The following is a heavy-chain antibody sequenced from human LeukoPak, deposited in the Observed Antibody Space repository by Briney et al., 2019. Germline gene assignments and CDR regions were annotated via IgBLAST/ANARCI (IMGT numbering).Heavy chain of an antibody. Sequence: PGGSLRLSCTASGFTFSSYEMNWVRQAPGKGLEWVSYISSSGSTIYYADSVKGRFTISRDNPNNSLYLQMNSLRAEDTAVYYCATVVPAQYYYYYMDVWGKGTTVTVSS. V-gene: IGHV3-48*03. CDR2: ISSSGSTI. CDR1: GFTFSSYE. J-gene: IGHJ6*03. CDR3: ATVVPAQYYYYYMDV. D-gene: IGHD2-2*01.